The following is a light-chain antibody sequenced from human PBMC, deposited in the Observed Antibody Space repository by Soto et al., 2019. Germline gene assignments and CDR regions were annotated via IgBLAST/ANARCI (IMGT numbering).Light chain of an antibody. CDR2: DTS. J-gene: IGLJ3*02. V-gene: IGLV7-46*01. CDR3: LLSYSGANWV. Sequence: QAVVTQEPSLTVSPGGTVTLTCGSSTGAVTSGHYPYWFQQKPGQAPRTLIYDTSNKHSWTPARFSGSLLGGKAALTLSGAQPGDEAEYYYLLSYSGANWVFGGGTKLTVL. CDR1: TGAVTSGHY.